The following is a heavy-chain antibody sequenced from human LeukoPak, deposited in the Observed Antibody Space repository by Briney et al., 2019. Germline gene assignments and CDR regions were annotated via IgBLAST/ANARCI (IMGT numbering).Heavy chain of an antibody. J-gene: IGHJ6*02. V-gene: IGHV3-66*01. D-gene: IGHD2-2*01. Sequence: PGGSLRLSCAASGLTVSTSYMSWARQAPGKGVEWLSVIERGGNTYYANSVKGRFTISRDNFKNILYLQMNSLRVEDTALYYCARGGYDMDVWGQGTAVSVSS. CDR3: ARGGYDMDV. CDR1: GLTVSTSY. CDR2: IERGGNT.